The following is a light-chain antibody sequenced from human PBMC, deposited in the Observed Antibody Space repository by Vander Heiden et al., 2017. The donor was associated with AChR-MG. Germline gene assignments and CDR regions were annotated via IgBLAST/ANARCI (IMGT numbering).Light chain of an antibody. V-gene: IGKV3D-7*01. J-gene: IGKJ2*01. CDR3: LQDDNLPHT. CDR1: QSVSTTY. CDR2: GTS. Sequence: EIVMTQSPATLSLSPGERAALSCRASQSVSTTYLSWYQQKPGQAPRLLSYGTSTRATGIPARFSGRGSGTDFTLTISSLQPEDFAVYYCLQDDNLPHTFGQGTKLEIK.